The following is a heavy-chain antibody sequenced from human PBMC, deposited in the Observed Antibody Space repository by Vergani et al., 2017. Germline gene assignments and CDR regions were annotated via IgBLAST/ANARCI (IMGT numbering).Heavy chain of an antibody. J-gene: IGHJ3*02. D-gene: IGHD3-22*01. V-gene: IGHV4-31*03. Sequence: QVQLQESGPGLVKPSQTLSLTCTVSGGSISSGGYYWSWIRQHPGQGLEWIGYIYYSGSTYYNPSLKSRVTISVDTSKNQFSLKLSSVTAADTAVYYCARGRRHYDSSGYDGGPAFDIWGQGTMVTVSS. CDR1: GGSISSGGYY. CDR2: IYYSGST. CDR3: ARGRRHYDSSGYDGGPAFDI.